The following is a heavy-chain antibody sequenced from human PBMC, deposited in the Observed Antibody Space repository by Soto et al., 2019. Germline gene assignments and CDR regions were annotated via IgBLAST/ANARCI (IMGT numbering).Heavy chain of an antibody. Sequence: GGSLRLSCAASGFTFSSYGMHWVRQAPGKGLEWVAVISYDGSNKYYADSVKGRFTISRDNSKDTLYLQMNSLRAEDTAAYYCAKGPARRTLYYFDYWGQGTLVTVSS. CDR1: GFTFSSYG. CDR2: ISYDGSNK. CDR3: AKGPARRTLYYFDY. D-gene: IGHD6-6*01. V-gene: IGHV3-30*18. J-gene: IGHJ4*02.